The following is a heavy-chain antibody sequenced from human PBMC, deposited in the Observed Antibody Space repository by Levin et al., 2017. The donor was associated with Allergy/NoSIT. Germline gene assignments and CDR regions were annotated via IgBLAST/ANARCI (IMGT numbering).Heavy chain of an antibody. CDR2: INQGGSEK. V-gene: IGHV3-7*01. J-gene: IGHJ4*02. D-gene: IGHD4-17*01. Sequence: PGGSLRLSCAASGFTFTTSWMSWVRQAPGEGLEWVANINQGGSEKYYVDSVKGRFTISRDNAKSSLYLQMNSLRAEDTAVYYCARLYGDYGTFENWGQGALVTVPS. CDR1: GFTFTTSW. CDR3: ARLYGDYGTFEN.